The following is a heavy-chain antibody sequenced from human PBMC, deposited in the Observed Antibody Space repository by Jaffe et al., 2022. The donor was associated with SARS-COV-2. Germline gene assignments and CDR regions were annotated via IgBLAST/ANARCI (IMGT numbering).Heavy chain of an antibody. Sequence: EVQLVESGGDLVKPGGSLRLSCAASGFTFNNAWMSWVRQAPGKGLEWVGRIKSQTDGETADYIAPVKGRFTISRDDSKNMLYLQMNSLKTEDTAVYYCTTAPRWEEVPLDYWGQGTLVTVSS. V-gene: IGHV3-15*01. J-gene: IGHJ4*02. CDR1: GFTFNNAW. CDR2: IKSQTDGETA. CDR3: TTAPRWEEVPLDY. D-gene: IGHD1-26*01.